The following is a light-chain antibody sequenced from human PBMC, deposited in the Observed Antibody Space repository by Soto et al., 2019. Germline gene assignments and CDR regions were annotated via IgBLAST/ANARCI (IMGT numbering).Light chain of an antibody. CDR3: SSYTSSNTLV. CDR1: SSDVGGYNY. Sequence: QSVLAQPTSVSGSPGQSITISCTGTSSDVGGYNYVSWYQQHPGKAPKLMIYDVSNRPSGVSNRFSGSKSGNTASLTISGLQAEDDADYYCSSYTSSNTLVFGTGTKVTVL. CDR2: DVS. J-gene: IGLJ1*01. V-gene: IGLV2-14*01.